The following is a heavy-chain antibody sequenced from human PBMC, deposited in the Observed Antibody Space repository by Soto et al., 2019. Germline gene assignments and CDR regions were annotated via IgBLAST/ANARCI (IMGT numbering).Heavy chain of an antibody. CDR3: AKHSTTYDFWSGAVKGAFDI. V-gene: IGHV3-23*01. CDR2: ISDSGDST. Sequence: GGSLRLSCAASVFSFSTYAITWVRQAPGKGLEWVSGISDSGDSTHYADSVKGRFTISRDNSKNTLYLQMNSLTAEDTAVYYCAKHSTTYDFWSGAVKGAFDIWGQGTMVTVS. D-gene: IGHD3-3*01. CDR1: VFSFSTYA. J-gene: IGHJ3*02.